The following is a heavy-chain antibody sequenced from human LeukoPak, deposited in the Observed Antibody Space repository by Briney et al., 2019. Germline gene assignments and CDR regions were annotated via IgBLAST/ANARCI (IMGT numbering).Heavy chain of an antibody. CDR3: VRFGDYGEY. V-gene: IGHV3-23*01. CDR1: GFTFSLYG. Sequence: PGGSLRLSCAASGFTFSLYGMSWVRQPPGKGLEWVSGISGNGSKTFYTRSVRGRFTISRDNSRNTVFLHLDSLRAEDTALYYCVRFGDYGEYWGQGTLVTVSS. CDR2: ISGNGSKT. D-gene: IGHD4-17*01. J-gene: IGHJ4*02.